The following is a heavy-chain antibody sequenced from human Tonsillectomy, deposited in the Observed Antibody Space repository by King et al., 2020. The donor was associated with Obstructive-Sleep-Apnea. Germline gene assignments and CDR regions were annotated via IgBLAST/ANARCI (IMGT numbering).Heavy chain of an antibody. CDR3: ARDPERDGDGF. D-gene: IGHD5-24*01. J-gene: IGHJ4*02. V-gene: IGHV3-7*01. Sequence: DSVKGRFTISRDNAKNSLYLQMNNLRADDTAVYYCARDPERDGDGFWGQGTLVTVSS.